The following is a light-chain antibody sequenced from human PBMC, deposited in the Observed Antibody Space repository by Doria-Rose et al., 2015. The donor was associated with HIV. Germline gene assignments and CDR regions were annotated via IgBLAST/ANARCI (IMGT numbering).Light chain of an antibody. Sequence: TQSPESLGMSLGERATLNCKSNQSLLYTSKNYLAWYQQKPGRPPKLLIYWASTRQSEVPARFSGSGSGTDFTLTISSLEAEDVAVYYCQQYYDTPSFGPGTTVDIK. CDR1: QSLLYTSKNY. CDR2: WAS. CDR3: QQYYDTPS. V-gene: IGKV4-1*01. J-gene: IGKJ3*01.